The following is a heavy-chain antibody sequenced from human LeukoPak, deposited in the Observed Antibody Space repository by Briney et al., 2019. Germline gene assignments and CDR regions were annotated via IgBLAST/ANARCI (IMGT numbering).Heavy chain of an antibody. CDR2: IKQDGSEK. CDR1: GFTFSSYW. CDR3: ARTYYGSGSLNYYYYYYMDV. V-gene: IGHV3-7*01. Sequence: PGGSLRLSCAASGFTFSSYWMSWVRQAPGEGLEWVANIKQDGSEKYYVDSVKGRFTISRDNAKNSLYLQMNSLRAEDTAVYYCARTYYGSGSLNYYYYYYMDVWGKGTTVTVSS. D-gene: IGHD3-10*01. J-gene: IGHJ6*03.